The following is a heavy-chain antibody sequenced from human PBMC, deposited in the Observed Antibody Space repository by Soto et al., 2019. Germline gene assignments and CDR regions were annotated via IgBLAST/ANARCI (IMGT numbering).Heavy chain of an antibody. CDR1: GDSVSSNSAA. J-gene: IGHJ6*02. V-gene: IGHV6-1*01. CDR2: TYYRSKWYN. CDR3: ARENIAAAGRGLCYGMDV. D-gene: IGHD6-13*01. Sequence: SQTLSLTCAISGDSVSSNSAAWNWIRQSPSRGLEWLGRTYYRSKWYNDYAVSVKSRITINPDTSKNQFSLQLNSVTPEDTAAYYCARENIAAAGRGLCYGMDVWGQGTTVTVSS.